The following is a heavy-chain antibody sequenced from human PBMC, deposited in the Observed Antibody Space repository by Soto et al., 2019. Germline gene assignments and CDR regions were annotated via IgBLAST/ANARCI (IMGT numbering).Heavy chain of an antibody. D-gene: IGHD3-9*01. CDR3: ARSKVLRYFDWLSPWFDP. CDR2: IYYSGST. J-gene: IGHJ5*02. Sequence: SETLSLTCTVFGGSISSSSYYWGWIRQPPGKGLEWIGSIYYSGSTYYNPSLKSRVTISVDTSKNQFSLKLSSVTAADTAVYYCARSKVLRYFDWLSPWFDPWGQGTLVTVPS. V-gene: IGHV4-39*01. CDR1: GGSISSSSYY.